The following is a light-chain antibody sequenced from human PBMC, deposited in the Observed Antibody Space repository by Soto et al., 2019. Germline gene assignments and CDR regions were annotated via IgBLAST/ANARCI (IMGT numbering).Light chain of an antibody. V-gene: IGKV3-20*01. CDR2: GAS. Sequence: EIVLTQSPGTLSLSPGDRGTLSCRASQSVSSTYLGWYQQKPGQAPRLLIYGASSRATGIPDRFSGSGSGTDFTLTISRLEPEDFAVYYCQQYGSVPLTFGGGTKVEIK. CDR1: QSVSSTY. J-gene: IGKJ4*01. CDR3: QQYGSVPLT.